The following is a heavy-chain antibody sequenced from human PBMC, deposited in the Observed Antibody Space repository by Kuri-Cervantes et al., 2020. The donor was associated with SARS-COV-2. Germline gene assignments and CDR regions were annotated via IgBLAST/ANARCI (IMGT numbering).Heavy chain of an antibody. D-gene: IGHD2-21*01. CDR3: ARDTFPPAPYCGGDCYSLDY. V-gene: IGHV1-3*01. CDR2: INAGNGNT. J-gene: IGHJ4*02. CDR1: GYTFTSYA. Sequence: ASVKVSCKASGYTFTSYAMHWVRQAPGQRLEWMGWINAGNGNTKYSQKFQGRVTITADESTSTAYMELSSLRSEDTAVYYCARDTFPPAPYCGGDCYSLDYWGQGTLVTVSS.